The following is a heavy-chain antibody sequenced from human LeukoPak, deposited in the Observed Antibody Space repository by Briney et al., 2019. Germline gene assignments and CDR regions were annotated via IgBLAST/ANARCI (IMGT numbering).Heavy chain of an antibody. D-gene: IGHD5-18*01. V-gene: IGHV4-39*07. CDR3: TRAWIQPTTGVYYMDV. Sequence: LGSLSLTCTVSVGSISSSRYYGGGIRDPPGEGGECIGSIYYSGSTYYNPSLKSRVTISVETSKTQFSLKLSCVTAADTAVYYCTRAWIQPTTGVYYMDVWGKGTTVTVSS. J-gene: IGHJ6*03. CDR1: VGSISSSRYY. CDR2: IYYSGST.